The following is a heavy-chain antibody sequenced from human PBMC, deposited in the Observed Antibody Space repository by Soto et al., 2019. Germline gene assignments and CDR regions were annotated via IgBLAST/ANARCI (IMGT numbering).Heavy chain of an antibody. D-gene: IGHD5-12*01. CDR3: ARTDIVTTNWFDP. J-gene: IGHJ5*02. V-gene: IGHV4-34*01. Sequence: SETLSLTSAVYGEAFIGYYWTWIRQPPGKGLEWIGEINHRGYTNYNPSLKSRVTISIDPSKNQSSLKLPSVTAADPSVYYCARTDIVTTNWFDPWGRGTLVTVSS. CDR2: INHRGYT. CDR1: GEAFIGYY.